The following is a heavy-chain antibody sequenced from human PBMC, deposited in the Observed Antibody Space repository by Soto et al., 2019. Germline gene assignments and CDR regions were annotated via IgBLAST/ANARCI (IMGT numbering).Heavy chain of an antibody. Sequence: SVKVSCKASGGTFSSYAISWVRQAPGQGLEWMGGIIPIFGTANYAQKFQGRVTITADESTSTAYMELSSLRSEDTAAYYCARVVATVTPYFDYWGQGTLVTVSS. CDR3: ARVVATVTPYFDY. CDR2: IIPIFGTA. V-gene: IGHV1-69*13. J-gene: IGHJ4*02. D-gene: IGHD4-17*01. CDR1: GGTFSSYA.